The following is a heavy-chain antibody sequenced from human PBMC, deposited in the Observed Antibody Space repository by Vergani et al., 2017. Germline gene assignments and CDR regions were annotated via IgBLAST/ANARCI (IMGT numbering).Heavy chain of an antibody. D-gene: IGHD6-13*01. CDR2: ISYDGSNK. Sequence: QVQLVESGGGVVQPGRSLRLSCAASGFTFSSYGMHWVRQAPGKGLEWVAVISYDGSNKYYADSVKGRFTISRDNSKNTLYLQMNSLRAEDTAVYYCAKDLLRQQVTGCDYWGQGTLVTVSS. CDR1: GFTFSSYG. J-gene: IGHJ4*02. V-gene: IGHV3-30*18. CDR3: AKDLLRQQVTGCDY.